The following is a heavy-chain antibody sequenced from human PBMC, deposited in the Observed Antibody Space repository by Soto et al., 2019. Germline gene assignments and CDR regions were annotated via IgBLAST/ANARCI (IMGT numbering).Heavy chain of an antibody. CDR2: IYYSGST. CDR1: GGSISSYY. Sequence: SETLSLTCTVSGGSISSYYWSWIRQPPGKGLEWIGYIYYSGSTNYNPSLKSRVTISVDTSKNQFSLKLSSVTAADTAVYYCARDAGSYYNRYGMDVWGQGTTVTVSS. V-gene: IGHV4-59*01. CDR3: ARDAGSYYNRYGMDV. J-gene: IGHJ6*02. D-gene: IGHD3-10*01.